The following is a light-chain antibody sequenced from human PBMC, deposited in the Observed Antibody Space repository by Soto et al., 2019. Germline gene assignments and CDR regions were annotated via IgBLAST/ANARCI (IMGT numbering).Light chain of an antibody. CDR2: GAS. J-gene: IGKJ4*01. CDR3: QQYNNWTPLT. Sequence: ELVLPQPAATLSLSRGERSTLSCRASQSVRSNLAWYQQKPGQAPRLLIYGASTRATGIPARFSGSGSGTEFTLTISSLQSEDFAVYYCQQYNNWTPLTFGGGTKVDIK. V-gene: IGKV3-15*01. CDR1: QSVRSN.